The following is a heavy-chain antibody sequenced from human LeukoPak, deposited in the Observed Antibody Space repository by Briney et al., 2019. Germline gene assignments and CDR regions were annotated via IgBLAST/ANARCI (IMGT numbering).Heavy chain of an antibody. CDR2: IWYDGNNK. J-gene: IGHJ6*02. V-gene: IGHV3-33*08. Sequence: GGSLRLSCAASGFMFSNYAMHWVRQAPGKGLEWVAVIWYDGNNKYYADFVKGRFTISRDNSKNTLYLQLNSLRAEDTAVYNCARDRGSREDGMDVWGQGTTVTVSS. D-gene: IGHD1-26*01. CDR3: ARDRGSREDGMDV. CDR1: GFMFSNYA.